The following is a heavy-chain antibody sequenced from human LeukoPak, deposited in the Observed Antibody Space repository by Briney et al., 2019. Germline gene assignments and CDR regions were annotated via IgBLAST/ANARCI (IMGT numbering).Heavy chain of an antibody. CDR3: ATTYYYDSSGYYPLDY. CDR2: IYSGGST. D-gene: IGHD3-22*01. CDR1: GFTVSSNY. Sequence: GGTLRLSCAASGFTVSSNYMSWVRQAPGKGLEWVSVIYSGGSTYYADSVKGRFTISRDNSKNTLYLQMNSLRAEDTAVYYCATTYYYDSSGYYPLDYWGQGTLVTVSS. J-gene: IGHJ4*02. V-gene: IGHV3-53*01.